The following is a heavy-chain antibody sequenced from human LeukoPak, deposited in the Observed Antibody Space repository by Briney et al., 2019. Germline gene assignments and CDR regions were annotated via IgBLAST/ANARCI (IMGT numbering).Heavy chain of an antibody. CDR2: ISSSSSYI. D-gene: IGHD6-6*01. J-gene: IGHJ4*02. CDR1: GFTFSSYS. CDR3: ARGPNSNWSGLDF. Sequence: GGSLRLSCAASGFTFSSYSMNWVRQAPGKGLEWVSSISSSSSYIYYADSVKGRFTISRDNAKNSLYLQMNSLRAEDTAVYYCARGPNSNWSGLDFWGQGTLLTVSS. V-gene: IGHV3-21*01.